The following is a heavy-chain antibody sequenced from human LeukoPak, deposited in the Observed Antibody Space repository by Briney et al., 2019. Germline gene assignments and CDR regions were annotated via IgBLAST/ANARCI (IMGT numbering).Heavy chain of an antibody. CDR3: ARQRVAGPYYFDY. Sequence: SETPSLTCTVSGGSISSYYWSWIRQPPGKGLEWIGYIYYSGSTNYNPSLKSRVTISVDTSKNQFSLKLSSVTAADTAVYYCARQRVAGPYYFDYWGQGTLVTVSS. D-gene: IGHD6-19*01. CDR1: GGSISSYY. J-gene: IGHJ4*02. V-gene: IGHV4-59*08. CDR2: IYYSGST.